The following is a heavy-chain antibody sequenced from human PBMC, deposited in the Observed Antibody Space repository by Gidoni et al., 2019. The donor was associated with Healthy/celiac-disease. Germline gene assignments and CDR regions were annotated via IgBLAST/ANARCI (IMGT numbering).Heavy chain of an antibody. CDR1: GGPFSSYA. CDR2: IIPIFGTA. J-gene: IGHJ3*02. D-gene: IGHD3-22*01. V-gene: IGHV1-69*01. CDR3: ARARITMIVVVRDDAFDI. Sequence: QVQLVQSGAEVKKPGSSVKVSCKASGGPFSSYANSWVRQAPGQGLEWMGGIIPIFGTANYAQKFQGRVTITADESTSTAYMELSSLRSEDTAVYYCARARITMIVVVRDDAFDIWGQGTMVTVSS.